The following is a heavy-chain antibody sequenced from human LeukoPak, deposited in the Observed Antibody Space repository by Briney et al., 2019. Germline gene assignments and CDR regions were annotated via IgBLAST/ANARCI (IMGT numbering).Heavy chain of an antibody. CDR1: GGSISSYY. V-gene: IGHV4-4*09. Sequence: SETLSLTCTVSGGSISSYYWSWIRQPPGKGLEWIGYIYTSGSTNYNPSLKSRVTISVDTSKNQFSLKLSSVTAADTAVYFCAREGRMSMGIEYWGQGTPVTVSS. CDR3: AREGRMSMGIEY. D-gene: IGHD4/OR15-4a*01. J-gene: IGHJ4*02. CDR2: IYTSGST.